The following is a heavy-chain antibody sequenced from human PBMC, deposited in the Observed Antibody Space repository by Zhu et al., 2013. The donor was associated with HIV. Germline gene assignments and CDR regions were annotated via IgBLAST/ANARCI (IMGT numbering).Heavy chain of an antibody. Sequence: QVQLVQSGAEVKKPGASVKVSCKASGYTFTSYAMHWVRQAPGQRLEWMGWINVGNGNTKYSQRFQGRVTITRDTSASTAYMELSSLRSEDTAVYYCLYDSSGYFDYWGQGTLVIVSS. CDR3: LYDSSGYFDY. J-gene: IGHJ4*02. CDR1: GYTFTSYA. V-gene: IGHV1-3*01. D-gene: IGHD3-22*01. CDR2: INVGNGNT.